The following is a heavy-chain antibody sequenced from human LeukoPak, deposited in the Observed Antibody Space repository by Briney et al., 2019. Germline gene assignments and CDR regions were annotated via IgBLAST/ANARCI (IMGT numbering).Heavy chain of an antibody. CDR2: IYYSGST. D-gene: IGHD3-22*01. J-gene: IGHJ5*02. CDR1: GGSISSSSYY. CDR3: ARPYDHDSSGLNSFDP. Sequence: PSETLSLTCTVSGGSISSSSYYWGWIRQPPGKGLEWIRSIYYSGSTYYNTSPKSTFTISVDTSKNLFSLKLSSVTAADTAVYYCARPYDHDSSGLNSFDPWGQGTLVTVSS. V-gene: IGHV4-39*01.